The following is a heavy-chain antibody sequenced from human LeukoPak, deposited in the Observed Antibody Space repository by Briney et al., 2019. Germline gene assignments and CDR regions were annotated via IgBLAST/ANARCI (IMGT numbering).Heavy chain of an antibody. D-gene: IGHD4-17*01. V-gene: IGHV3-30-3*01. CDR2: TSFDGTNK. Sequence: GGSLRLSCAGSGFTFNYFAIHWVRQAPGKGLEWVAVTSFDGTNKYYADSVRGRFTISRDNSNKTVYLQMNSLRADDTAVYYCARGDYGDYFSGARARGIYGMDVWGQGTTVTVSS. J-gene: IGHJ6*02. CDR1: GFTFNYFA. CDR3: ARGDYGDYFSGARARGIYGMDV.